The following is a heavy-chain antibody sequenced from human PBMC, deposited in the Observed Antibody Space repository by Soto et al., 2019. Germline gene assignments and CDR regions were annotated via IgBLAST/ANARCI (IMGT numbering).Heavy chain of an antibody. CDR2: TYYRSRFFS. D-gene: IGHD3-10*01. J-gene: IGHJ5*02. CDR1: GDSVSSYSAA. Sequence: QTLSLTCAISGDSVSSYSAAWNWIRQSPSGGLEWLGRTYYRSRFFSDYAESVKSRIIINPDTSKNQFSLQLKSVTPEDTAVYYCVRDRYSSSGWFDPWGQGTPATVS. V-gene: IGHV6-1*01. CDR3: VRDRYSSSGWFDP.